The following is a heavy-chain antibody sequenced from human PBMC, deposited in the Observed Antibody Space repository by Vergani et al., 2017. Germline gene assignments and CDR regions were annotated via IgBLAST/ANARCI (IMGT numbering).Heavy chain of an antibody. CDR1: NDSVSNTFYY. CDR2: IYYSGST. Sequence: QVQLQESGPGLVKPSETLSLTCTVSNDSVSNTFYYWGWIRQTPGKGLEWIGSIYYSGSTYYNPSLKSRVTISVDTSKNQFSLKLSSVTAADTAVYYCARVLGYCSSTSCYTGWFDPWGQGTLVTVSS. J-gene: IGHJ5*02. CDR3: ARVLGYCSSTSCYTGWFDP. D-gene: IGHD2-2*02. V-gene: IGHV4-39*07.